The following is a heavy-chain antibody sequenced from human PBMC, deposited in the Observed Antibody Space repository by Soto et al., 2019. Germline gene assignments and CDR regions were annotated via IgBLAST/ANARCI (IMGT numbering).Heavy chain of an antibody. V-gene: IGHV2-5*01. Sequence: SGPTLVNPTQTLTLTCTFSGFSLSTSGVGVGWIRQPPGKALEWLALIYWNDDKRYSPSLKSRLTITKDTSKHQVVLTMTNMDPVDTATYYCARLLAVAGVYYFDYWGQGTLVTVSS. D-gene: IGHD6-19*01. CDR2: IYWNDDK. CDR3: ARLLAVAGVYYFDY. CDR1: GFSLSTSGVG. J-gene: IGHJ4*02.